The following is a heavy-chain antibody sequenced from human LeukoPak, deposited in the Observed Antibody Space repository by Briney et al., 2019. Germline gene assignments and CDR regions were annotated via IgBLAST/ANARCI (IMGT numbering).Heavy chain of an antibody. CDR3: ARGPLGSSWYRIDY. Sequence: ASVKVSCKASGGTFSSYAISWVRQAPGQGLEWMGWISAYNGNTNYAQKLQGRVTMTTDTSTSTAYMELRSLRSDDTAVYYCARGPLGSSWYRIDYWGQGTLVTVSS. D-gene: IGHD6-13*01. CDR1: GGTFSSYA. J-gene: IGHJ4*02. CDR2: ISAYNGNT. V-gene: IGHV1-18*01.